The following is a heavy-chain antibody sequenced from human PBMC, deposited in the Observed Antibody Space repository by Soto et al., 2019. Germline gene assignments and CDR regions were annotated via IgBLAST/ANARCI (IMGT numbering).Heavy chain of an antibody. Sequence: SETLSLTCTVSGGSISSYYWSWVRQPPGKGLEWIGYIYYSGSTNYNPSLKSRVTISVDTSKNQFSLKLSSVTAADTAVYYCASWGSRKYYYYYGMDVWGQGTTIS. CDR2: IYYSGST. J-gene: IGHJ6*02. CDR1: GGSISSYY. CDR3: ASWGSRKYYYYYGMDV. V-gene: IGHV4-59*01. D-gene: IGHD6-13*01.